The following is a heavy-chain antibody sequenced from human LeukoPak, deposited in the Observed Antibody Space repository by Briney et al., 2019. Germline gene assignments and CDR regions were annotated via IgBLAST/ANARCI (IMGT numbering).Heavy chain of an antibody. CDR1: GFTFSSYS. V-gene: IGHV3-21*01. CDR3: ARGQYYYDSSGYHFDY. Sequence: PGGSLRLSCAASGFTFSSYSMNWVRQAPGKGLEWVSSISSSSSYIYYADSVKGRFTISRDNAKNSLYLQMNSLRAEDTAVYYCARGQYYYDSSGYHFDYWGQGTLVTVSS. D-gene: IGHD3-22*01. J-gene: IGHJ4*02. CDR2: ISSSSSYI.